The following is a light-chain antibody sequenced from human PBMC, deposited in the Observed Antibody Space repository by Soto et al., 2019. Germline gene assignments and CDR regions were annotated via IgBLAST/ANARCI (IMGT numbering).Light chain of an antibody. CDR2: GAS. V-gene: IGKV3-20*01. Sequence: EIVLTQSPGTLSLSPGERATLSCRASQSVSSSYLAWYQQKPGQAPRLLIYGASSRATGIPDRFSGSGSGTDFTLTLSRLEPEDCAVYYCQQYGSTPPLTFGGGTKVEIK. CDR1: QSVSSSY. J-gene: IGKJ4*01. CDR3: QQYGSTPPLT.